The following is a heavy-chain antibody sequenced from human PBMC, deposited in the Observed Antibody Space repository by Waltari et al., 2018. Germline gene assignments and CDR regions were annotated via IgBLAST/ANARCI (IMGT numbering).Heavy chain of an antibody. J-gene: IGHJ5*02. CDR3: AKDREGWFDP. CDR1: GFTFSSYG. Sequence: QVQLVESGGGVVQPGRSLRLSCAASGFTFSSYGMHWVRQAPGKGLEWVAVISYDGSNNYDADSGKGRFPISRDNSKNTLYLQMNSLRAEDTAVYYCAKDREGWFDPWGQGTLVTVSS. D-gene: IGHD3-10*01. CDR2: ISYDGSNN. V-gene: IGHV3-30*18.